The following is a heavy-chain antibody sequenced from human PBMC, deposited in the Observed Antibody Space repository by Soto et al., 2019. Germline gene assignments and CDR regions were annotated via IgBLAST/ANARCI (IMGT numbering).Heavy chain of an antibody. CDR3: ARERGPLSYCDY. D-gene: IGHD3-16*01. J-gene: IGHJ4*02. CDR1: GGSISSSSYY. V-gene: IGHV4-61*01. Sequence: SETLSLTCTVSGGSISSSSYYWSWIRQPPGKGLEWIGYIYSSGRTSYNPSLESRVTISVDTSKNQFSLRLNSVTAADTAVYYCARERGPLSYCDYWGQGTLVTVSS. CDR2: IYSSGRT.